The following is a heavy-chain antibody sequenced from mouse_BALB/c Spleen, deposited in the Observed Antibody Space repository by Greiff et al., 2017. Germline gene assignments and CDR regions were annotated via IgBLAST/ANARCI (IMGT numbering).Heavy chain of an antibody. CDR3: ARRTYYRYEGDY. CDR1: GYTFTSYW. V-gene: IGHV1-7*01. J-gene: IGHJ4*01. Sequence: VQLQQSGAELAKPGASVKMSCKASGYTFTSYWMHWVKQRPGQGLEWIGYINPSTGYTEYNQKFKDKATLTADKSSSTAYMQLSSLTSEDSAVYYCARRTYYRYEGDYWGQGTSVTVSS. CDR2: INPSTGYT. D-gene: IGHD2-14*01.